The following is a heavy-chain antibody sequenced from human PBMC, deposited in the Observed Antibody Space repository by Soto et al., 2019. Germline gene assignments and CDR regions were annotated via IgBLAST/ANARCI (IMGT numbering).Heavy chain of an antibody. J-gene: IGHJ5*02. Sequence: SETLSLTCGVYGGSFSAYQWNWIRQSPGQGLEWIGEINHSGTTKYNPSLESRINLSVETSKKQFSLKMFSVTAADTAIYYCARGWRFDPWGQGTQVTVSS. CDR1: GGSFSAYQ. V-gene: IGHV4-34*01. D-gene: IGHD1-1*01. CDR2: INHSGTT. CDR3: ARGWRFDP.